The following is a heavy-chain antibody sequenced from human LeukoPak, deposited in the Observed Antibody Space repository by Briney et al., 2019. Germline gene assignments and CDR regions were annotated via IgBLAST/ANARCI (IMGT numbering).Heavy chain of an antibody. CDR2: IYHSGST. Sequence: SGTLSLTCVVSGVSISSSDWWSWVRQPPGKGLEWIGEIYHSGSTNYNPSLKSRVTISLDKSTNQFSLKLSSVTAADTAVYYCARDGYYDSSTNRGPDLGPYFDYWGQGTLVTVSS. CDR3: ARDGYYDSSTNRGPDLGPYFDY. CDR1: GVSISSSDW. J-gene: IGHJ4*02. V-gene: IGHV4-4*02. D-gene: IGHD3-22*01.